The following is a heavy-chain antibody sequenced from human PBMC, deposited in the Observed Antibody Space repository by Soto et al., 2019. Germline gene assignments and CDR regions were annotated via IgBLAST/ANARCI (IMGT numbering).Heavy chain of an antibody. V-gene: IGHV4-59*01. J-gene: IGHJ5*02. CDR3: ASHLYVGSWKIGGGNNWFDP. D-gene: IGHD2-15*01. CDR1: GGSISSYY. Sequence: PSETLSLTCTVSGGSISSYYWSWIRQPPGKGLEWIGYIYYSGSTNYNPSLKSRVTISVDTSKNQFSLKLSSVTAADTAVYYCASHLYVGSWKIGGGNNWFDPWGQGTLVTVSS. CDR2: IYYSGST.